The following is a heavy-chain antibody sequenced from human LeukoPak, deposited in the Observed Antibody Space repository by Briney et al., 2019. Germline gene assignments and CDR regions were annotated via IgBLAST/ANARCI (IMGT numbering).Heavy chain of an antibody. Sequence: GGSLRLSCAASGFTFSSYAMHWVRQAPGKGLEYVSAISSNGGSTYYANPVKGRFTISRDNSKNTLYLQMGSLRAEDMAVYYCARDAGYGDYDYWGQGTLVTVSS. CDR1: GFTFSSYA. CDR2: ISSNGGST. J-gene: IGHJ4*02. CDR3: ARDAGYGDYDY. V-gene: IGHV3-64*01. D-gene: IGHD4-17*01.